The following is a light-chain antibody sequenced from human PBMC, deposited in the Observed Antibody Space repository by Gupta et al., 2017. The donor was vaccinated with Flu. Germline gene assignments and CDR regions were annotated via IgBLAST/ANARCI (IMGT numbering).Light chain of an antibody. J-gene: IGLJ3*02. CDR1: RLGDKY. Sequence: SFELTPPPPVSVSPGQTASITCSGERLGDKYICWYQQKPGQSPMLVIYQDDRRPSGVPERFSGSNSGNAATLTISVTQATDEADYYCQAWDSSTAVFGGGTKLTVL. V-gene: IGLV3-1*01. CDR3: QAWDSSTAV. CDR2: QDD.